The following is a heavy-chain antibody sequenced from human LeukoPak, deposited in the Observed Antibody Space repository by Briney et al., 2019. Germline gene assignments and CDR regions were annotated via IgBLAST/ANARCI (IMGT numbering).Heavy chain of an antibody. J-gene: IGHJ4*02. CDR1: GFTFSSYS. CDR2: ISSSSSYI. CDR3: ARVKRDYALDY. Sequence: GGSLRLSCAASGFTFSSYSMNWVRQAPGKGLEWVSSISSSSSYIYYADSVKGRFTISRDNAKNSLYLQMDSLRAEDTAVYYCARVKRDYALDYWGQGTLVTVSS. V-gene: IGHV3-21*01. D-gene: IGHD4-17*01.